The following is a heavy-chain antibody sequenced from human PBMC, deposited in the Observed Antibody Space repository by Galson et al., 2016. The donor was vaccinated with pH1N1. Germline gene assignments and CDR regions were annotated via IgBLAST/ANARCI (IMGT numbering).Heavy chain of an antibody. CDR2: ISTYTGNA. D-gene: IGHD1-26*01. V-gene: IGHV1-18*01. Sequence: SVKVSCKASGYTFTTYGIDWVRQAPGQGLEWMGWISTYTGNAKYAQKFQGRLTLTTDPFTNIAYMDLGSLTSDDTATYFCASRRILECSSGSCYLDSWGQGTLVTASS. J-gene: IGHJ4*02. CDR3: ASRRILECSSGSCYLDS. CDR1: GYTFTTYG.